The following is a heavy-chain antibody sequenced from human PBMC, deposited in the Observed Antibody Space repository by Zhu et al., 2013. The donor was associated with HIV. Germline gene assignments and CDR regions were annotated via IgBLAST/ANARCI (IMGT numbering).Heavy chain of an antibody. V-gene: IGHV4-34*01. CDR1: GGSFSGYY. Sequence: QVQLQQWGAGLLKPSETLSLTCAVYGGSFSGYYWSWIRQPPGKGLEWIGEINHSGSTNYNPSLKSRVTISVDTSKNQFSLKLSSVTAADTAVYYCARGPALYHWGQGTLVTVSS. CDR3: ARGPALYH. D-gene: IGHD6-25*01. J-gene: IGHJ4*02. CDR2: INHSGST.